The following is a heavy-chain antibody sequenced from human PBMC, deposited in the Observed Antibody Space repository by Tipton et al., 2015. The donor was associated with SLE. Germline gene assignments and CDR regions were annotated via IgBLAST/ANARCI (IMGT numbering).Heavy chain of an antibody. D-gene: IGHD6-13*01. V-gene: IGHV4-39*01. CDR1: GGSISSSSYY. J-gene: IGHJ4*02. CDR3: ARQGQLGRYFDY. Sequence: TLSLTCTVSGGSISSSSYYWGWIRQPPGKGLECIGSIYYSGSTYYNPSLKSRVTISVDTSKNQFSLKLSSVTAADTAVYYCARQGQLGRYFDYWGQGTLVTVSS. CDR2: IYYSGST.